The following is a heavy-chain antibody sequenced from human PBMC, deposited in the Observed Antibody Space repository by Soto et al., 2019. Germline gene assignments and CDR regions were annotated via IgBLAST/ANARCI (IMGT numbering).Heavy chain of an antibody. V-gene: IGHV3-48*02. D-gene: IGHD3-16*01. CDR2: ISSSSTI. J-gene: IGHJ5*02. Sequence: EVQLVESGGGLVQPGVSLRLSCAASGFTFSSYSMNWVRQAPGKGLEWVSYISSSSTIYYADPVQGRFTISRNNAKSPRKLPMNSLNDVDTALYYCVGGSTWGPAWVDPWGQGTLVTVSS. CDR3: VGGSTWGPAWVDP. CDR1: GFTFSSYS.